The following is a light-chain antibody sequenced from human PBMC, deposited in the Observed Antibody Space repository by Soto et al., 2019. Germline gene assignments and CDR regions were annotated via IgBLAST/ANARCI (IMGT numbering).Light chain of an antibody. J-gene: IGKJ1*01. CDR2: DAS. V-gene: IGKV3-15*01. CDR1: QSVSSN. CDR3: QQYDDWPET. Sequence: EKVMTQSPATLSVSPGERATLSCRASQSVSSNLAWYQQKPGQAPRLLIYDASTRATGIPARFSGSGSGTEFTLTMNCLQSEDLAVYYCQQYDDWPETFGQGTKVEIK.